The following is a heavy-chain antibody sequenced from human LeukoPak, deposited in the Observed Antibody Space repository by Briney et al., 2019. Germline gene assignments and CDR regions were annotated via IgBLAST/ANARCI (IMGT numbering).Heavy chain of an antibody. J-gene: IGHJ4*02. V-gene: IGHV4-59*08. CDR2: IHNNEIT. CDR1: GASVSSFY. D-gene: IGHD6-19*01. Sequence: SETLSLTCSVSGASVSSFYWSWIRQPPGRGLEWIGYIHNNEITNYNPSLSSRVTTSTDTSNNKVSLKLSSVTAADTAVYYCARHYCPSSSRCYYFDYWGQGTLVTVSS. CDR3: ARHYCPSSSRCYYFDY.